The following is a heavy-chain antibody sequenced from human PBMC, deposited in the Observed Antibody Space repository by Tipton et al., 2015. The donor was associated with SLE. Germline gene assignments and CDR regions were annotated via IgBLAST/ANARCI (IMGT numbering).Heavy chain of an antibody. J-gene: IGHJ4*02. CDR3: ARGRLWLDY. V-gene: IGHV4-59*08. D-gene: IGHD3-10*01. Sequence: LRLSCTVSGASISSHNWSWIRQPPGKGLEWIGYIYSSGSTNYNPSLKSRVTISVDTSKNQFSLKVSSVTAADTAVYYCARGRLWLDYWGQGTLVTVSS. CDR2: IYSSGST. CDR1: GASISSHN.